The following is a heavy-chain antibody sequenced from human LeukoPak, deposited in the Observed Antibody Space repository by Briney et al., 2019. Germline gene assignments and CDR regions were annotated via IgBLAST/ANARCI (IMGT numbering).Heavy chain of an antibody. CDR1: GGSISSGGYY. D-gene: IGHD5-18*01. Sequence: SQTLSLTCTVSGGSISSGGYYWSWIRQHPGKGLEWIGYIYYSGSTYYNPSLKSRVTISVDTSKNQFSLKLSSVTAADTAVYYCARHRDSYGYPGDAFDIWGQGTMVTVSS. CDR2: IYYSGST. CDR3: ARHRDSYGYPGDAFDI. V-gene: IGHV4-31*03. J-gene: IGHJ3*02.